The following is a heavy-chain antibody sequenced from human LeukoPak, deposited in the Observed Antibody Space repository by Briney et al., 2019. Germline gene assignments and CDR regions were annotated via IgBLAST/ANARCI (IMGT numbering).Heavy chain of an antibody. J-gene: IGHJ4*02. CDR3: TTGVRDSSGYYNFDY. CDR1: GFTVSSSY. Sequence: GGSLRLSCAASGFTVSSSYMSWVRQAPGKGLEWVGRIKSKTDGGTIDYGAPVKGRFTISRDDSKNTLFLQMNSLKTEDTAMYHCTTGVRDSSGYYNFDYWGQGTLVTVSS. V-gene: IGHV3-15*01. D-gene: IGHD3-22*01. CDR2: IKSKTDGGTI.